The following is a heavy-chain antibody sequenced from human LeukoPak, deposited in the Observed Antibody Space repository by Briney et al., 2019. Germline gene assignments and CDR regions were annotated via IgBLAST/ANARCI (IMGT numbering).Heavy chain of an antibody. D-gene: IGHD1-1*01. CDR1: GGSISSSNW. CDR2: IYHSGST. CDR3: ARDRTTGTTGDDAFDI. J-gene: IGHJ3*02. Sequence: ASETMSLTCAVSGGSISSSNWWSWVRQPPGKGLEWIGEIYHSGSTNYNPSLKSRVTISVDKSKNQFSLKLSSVTAADTAVYYCARDRTTGTTGDDAFDIWGQGTMVTVSS. V-gene: IGHV4-4*02.